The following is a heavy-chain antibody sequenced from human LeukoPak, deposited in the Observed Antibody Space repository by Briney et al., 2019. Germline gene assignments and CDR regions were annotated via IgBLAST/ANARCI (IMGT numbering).Heavy chain of an antibody. CDR2: INHSGST. J-gene: IGHJ3*02. CDR3: AGGSRRTIIVVVPAGNAFDI. V-gene: IGHV4-34*01. D-gene: IGHD2-2*01. CDR1: GGSFSGYY. Sequence: SETLSLTCAVYGGSFSGYYWSWIRQPPGKGLEWIGEINHSGSTNYNPSLKSRVTISVDTSKNQFSLKLSSVTAADTAVYYCAGGSRRTIIVVVPAGNAFDIWGQGTMVTVSS.